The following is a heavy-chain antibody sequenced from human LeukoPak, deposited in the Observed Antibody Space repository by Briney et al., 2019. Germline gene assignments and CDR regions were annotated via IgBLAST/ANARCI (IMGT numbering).Heavy chain of an antibody. CDR3: ARVGSSWYEDY. J-gene: IGHJ4*02. V-gene: IGHV3-30-3*01. Sequence: PGRSLRLSCAASGFTFSSYAMHWVRQAPGKGLEWVAVISYDGSNKYYADSVKGRFTISRDNSKNTLYLQMNSLRAEDTAVYCCARVGSSWYEDYWGQGTLVTVSS. CDR2: ISYDGSNK. CDR1: GFTFSSYA. D-gene: IGHD6-13*01.